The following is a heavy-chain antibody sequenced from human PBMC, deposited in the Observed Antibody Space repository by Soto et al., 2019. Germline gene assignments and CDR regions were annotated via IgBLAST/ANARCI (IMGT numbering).Heavy chain of an antibody. CDR3: ARGGSTGWFYFDF. Sequence: GGSLRLSCAASGFTFKSYAMNWVRQAPGKGLEWVASTPGSGGSSYYADSVKGRFTISRDNPKNTLYLDLNSLKAEDTAMYYCARGGSTGWFYFDFWGQGTKVTVYS. V-gene: IGHV3-23*01. J-gene: IGHJ4*02. D-gene: IGHD6-19*01. CDR2: TPGSGGSS. CDR1: GFTFKSYA.